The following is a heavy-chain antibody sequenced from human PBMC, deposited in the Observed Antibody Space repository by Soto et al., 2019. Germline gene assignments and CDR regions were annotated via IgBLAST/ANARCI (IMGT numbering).Heavy chain of an antibody. V-gene: IGHV1-46*01. J-gene: IGHJ3*02. D-gene: IGHD6-19*01. CDR3: ASEKWLVRRNDPFDI. CDR2: INPNGGST. CDR1: GYTFINYY. Sequence: QVQLVQSGAEVKKPGASVKVSCKASGYTFINYYMHWVRQAPGQGLECMGIINPNGGSTPYAQKFRGRVSLTRDTSTNTVNMELSSLRSEDTAVYYCASEKWLVRRNDPFDIWGQGKMVTVSS.